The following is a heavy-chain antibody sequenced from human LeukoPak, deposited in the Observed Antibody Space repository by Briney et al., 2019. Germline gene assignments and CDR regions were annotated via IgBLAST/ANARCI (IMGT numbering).Heavy chain of an antibody. Sequence: SVKVSCKASGGTFSSYAISWVRQAPGQGLEWKGGIIPIFGTANYAQKFQGRVTITTDESTSTAYMELSSLRSDDTAVYYCARTMVRGVIVGFDYWGQGTLVTVSS. CDR1: GGTFSSYA. CDR2: IIPIFGTA. J-gene: IGHJ4*02. CDR3: ARTMVRGVIVGFDY. V-gene: IGHV1-69*05. D-gene: IGHD3-10*01.